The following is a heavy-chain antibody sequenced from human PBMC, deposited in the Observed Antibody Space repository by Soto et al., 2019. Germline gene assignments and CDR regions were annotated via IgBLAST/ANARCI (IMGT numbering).Heavy chain of an antibody. Sequence: EVQLVESGGGLVKPGGSLRLSCAASGFTFSSYSMNWVRQAPGKGLEWVSSISSSSSYIYYADSVKGRFTISRDNAKNSLYRQMNSLRAEDPAVYYCARGNYVLLSGPSCYFYGMDVWGQGTTVTVSS. V-gene: IGHV3-21*01. J-gene: IGHJ6*02. D-gene: IGHD1-26*01. CDR2: ISSSSSYI. CDR3: ARGNYVLLSGPSCYFYGMDV. CDR1: GFTFSSYS.